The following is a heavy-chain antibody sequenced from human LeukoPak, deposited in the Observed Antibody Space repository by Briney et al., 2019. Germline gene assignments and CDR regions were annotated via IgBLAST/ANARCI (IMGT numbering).Heavy chain of an antibody. J-gene: IGHJ6*03. CDR1: GYTFTGYY. V-gene: IGHV1-2*02. Sequence: ASVKVSFKASGYTFTGYYMHWVRQAPGQGLEWMGWINPNSGGTNYAQKFQGRVTMTRDTSISTAYMELSRLRSDDTAVYYCARVVGGIVVVPAAPQYYYYYYMDVWGKGTTVTVSS. D-gene: IGHD2-2*01. CDR3: ARVVGGIVVVPAAPQYYYYYYMDV. CDR2: INPNSGGT.